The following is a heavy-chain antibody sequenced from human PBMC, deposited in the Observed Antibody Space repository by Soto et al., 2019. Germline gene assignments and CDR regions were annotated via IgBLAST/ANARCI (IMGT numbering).Heavy chain of an antibody. D-gene: IGHD3-22*01. Sequence: QLKLQESGSGLVKPSQTLSLTCTVSGGSINSGDYSWTWIRQPPGKGLEWIGYIYHTGTTYYNTSLKSRVTISVDRSMNQFSLKLNSVTAADTAVYYWARGVNYYYSSGDFLFDPWGQGTLVTVSS. CDR3: ARGVNYYYSSGDFLFDP. CDR1: GGSINSGDYS. V-gene: IGHV4-30-2*01. CDR2: IYHTGTT. J-gene: IGHJ5*02.